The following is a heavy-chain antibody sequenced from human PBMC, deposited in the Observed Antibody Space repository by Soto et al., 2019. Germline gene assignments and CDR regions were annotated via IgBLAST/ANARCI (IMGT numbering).Heavy chain of an antibody. CDR1: GFTFDDYA. CDR3: AKGRDLGYCSRGSCYRSYYYGMDV. Sequence: GGSLRLSCTASGFTFDDYAMHWVRQAPGKGLEWVSGISWNSGSIGYADSVKGRFTISRDNAKNSLYLQMNSLRAEDTALYYCAKGRDLGYCSRGSCYRSYYYGMDVWGQGTRVTVSS. J-gene: IGHJ6*02. D-gene: IGHD2-15*01. V-gene: IGHV3-9*01. CDR2: ISWNSGSI.